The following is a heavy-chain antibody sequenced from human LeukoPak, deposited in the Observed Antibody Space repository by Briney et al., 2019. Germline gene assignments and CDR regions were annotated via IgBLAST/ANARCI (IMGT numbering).Heavy chain of an antibody. J-gene: IGHJ6*03. CDR1: GFTLSTYN. V-gene: IGHV3-21*01. Sequence: GGSLRLSCAASGFTLSTYNMKWVRQAPRKGLEWVSSISTSSSYIYYADSVKGRFTISRDNARNSLYLQMNSLRAEDTAVYYCARDQTKWEPLRRRDYYYMDVWGKGTTVTVSS. CDR3: ARDQTKWEPLRRRDYYYMDV. D-gene: IGHD1-26*01. CDR2: ISTSSSYI.